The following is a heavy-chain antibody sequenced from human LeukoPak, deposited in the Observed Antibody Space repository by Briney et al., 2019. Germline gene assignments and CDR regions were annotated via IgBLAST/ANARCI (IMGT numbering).Heavy chain of an antibody. CDR2: SNPNSGGT. CDR3: ARHNLLPPLLKLLRKPGWFDP. Sequence: GASVKVSCKASGHTFTGYYMHWVRQAPGQGLEWMGWSNPNSGGTNYAQKFQGRVTMTRDTSISTAYMELSRLRSDDTAVYYCARHNLLPPLLKLLRKPGWFDPWGQGTLVTVSS. D-gene: IGHD3-22*01. CDR1: GHTFTGYY. J-gene: IGHJ5*02. V-gene: IGHV1-2*02.